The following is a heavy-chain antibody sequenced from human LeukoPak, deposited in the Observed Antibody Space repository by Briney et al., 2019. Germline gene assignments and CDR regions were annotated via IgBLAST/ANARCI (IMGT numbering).Heavy chain of an antibody. V-gene: IGHV1-69*04. CDR1: GGTFSSYA. CDR3: ACDILTGYYLVDY. J-gene: IGHJ4*02. D-gene: IGHD3-9*01. CDR2: ISPILGIA. Sequence: ASVKVSCKASGGTFSSYAISWVRQAPGQGLEWMGRISPILGIATYAQEFQGRVTITADKSTSTAYMELSSLRSEDTAVYYCACDILTGYYLVDYWGQGTLVTVS.